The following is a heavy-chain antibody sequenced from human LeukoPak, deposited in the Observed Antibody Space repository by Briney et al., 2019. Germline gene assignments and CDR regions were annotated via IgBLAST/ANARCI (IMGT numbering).Heavy chain of an antibody. Sequence: GGSLRLSCAASGFTFSSYSMNGVGQAPGKGLEWVSYISSSSSTIYYADSVKGRFTISRDNAKNSLYLQMNSLRAEDTAVYYCARSPYSSSWYAIDYWGQGTLVTVSS. J-gene: IGHJ4*02. CDR1: GFTFSSYS. V-gene: IGHV3-48*01. CDR2: ISSSSSTI. CDR3: ARSPYSSSWYAIDY. D-gene: IGHD6-13*01.